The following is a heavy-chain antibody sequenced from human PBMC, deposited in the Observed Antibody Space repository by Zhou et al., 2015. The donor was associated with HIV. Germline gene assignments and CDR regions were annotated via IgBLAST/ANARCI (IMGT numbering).Heavy chain of an antibody. V-gene: IGHV1-18*04. D-gene: IGHD5-18*01. CDR2: ISTYNANT. CDR3: ARLEGGYNYGTFGYDGMDV. Sequence: QVHLVQSGPEMKRPGSAVKVSCKASGGVFNSYTIAWVRQAPGQGLQWMGWISTYNANTNYAENLQGRVTMTTDTSTSTAYMELGSLRSDDTAVYYCARLEGGYNYGTFGYDGMDVWGQGTTVTVSS. J-gene: IGHJ6*02. CDR1: GGVFNSYT.